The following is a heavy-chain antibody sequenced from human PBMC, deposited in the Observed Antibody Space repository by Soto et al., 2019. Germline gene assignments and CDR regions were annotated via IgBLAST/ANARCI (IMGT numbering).Heavy chain of an antibody. CDR2: IIPIFGTA. Sequence: SVNGSWKSSGGTFSSYSISWVRQAPGQGLEWMGGIIPIFGTANYAQKFQGRVTITADESTSTAYMELSSLRSEDTAVYYCARTVGGYSYALDYWGQGTLVTVSS. V-gene: IGHV1-69*13. CDR1: GGTFSSYS. CDR3: ARTVGGYSYALDY. J-gene: IGHJ4*02. D-gene: IGHD5-18*01.